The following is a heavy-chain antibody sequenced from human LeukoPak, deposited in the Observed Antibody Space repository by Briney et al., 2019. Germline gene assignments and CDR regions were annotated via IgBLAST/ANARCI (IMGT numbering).Heavy chain of an antibody. V-gene: IGHV3-66*01. CDR2: IYSGGST. J-gene: IGHJ6*02. CDR3: ARVGRYDFWSGSFSYYYGMDV. D-gene: IGHD3-3*01. Sequence: PGGSLRLSCAASGFTVSSNYMSWVRQAPGKGLEWVSVIYSGGSTYYADSVKGRFTISRDNSKNTLYLQMNSLRAEDTAVYYCARVGRYDFWSGSFSYYYGMDVWGQGTTVTVSS. CDR1: GFTVSSNY.